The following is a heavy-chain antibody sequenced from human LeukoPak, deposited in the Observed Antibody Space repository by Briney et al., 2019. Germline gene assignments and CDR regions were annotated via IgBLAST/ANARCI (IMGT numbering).Heavy chain of an antibody. D-gene: IGHD2-2*01. CDR2: TYYSGSP. Sequence: SGTLSLTCTVSGGSISSGDYYWSWLRQPPGKGLEWIGYTYYSGSPYYNPSLKSRVTISVDTSKNQFSLKLSSVTAADTAVYYCARGLVVVPAATSLWFDPWGQGTLVTVSS. V-gene: IGHV4-30-4*01. J-gene: IGHJ5*02. CDR3: ARGLVVVPAATSLWFDP. CDR1: GGSISSGDYY.